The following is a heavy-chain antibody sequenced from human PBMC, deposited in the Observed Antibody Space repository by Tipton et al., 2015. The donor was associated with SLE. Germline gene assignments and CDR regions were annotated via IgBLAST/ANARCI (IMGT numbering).Heavy chain of an antibody. J-gene: IGHJ3*02. V-gene: IGHV4-34*01. CDR2: INHSGST. CDR1: GGSFSGYY. Sequence: TLSLTCAVYGGSFSGYYWSWIRQPPGKGLEWIGEINHSGSTNYNPSLKSRVTISVDTSKNQFSLKLSSVTAADTAVYYCASRRDLRYIVVVPAASQDAFDIWGQGTMVTVSS. CDR3: ASRRDLRYIVVVPAASQDAFDI. D-gene: IGHD2-2*01.